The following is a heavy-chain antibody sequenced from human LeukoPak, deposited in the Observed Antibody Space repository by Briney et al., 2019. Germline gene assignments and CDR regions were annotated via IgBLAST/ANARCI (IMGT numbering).Heavy chain of an antibody. V-gene: IGHV4-59*01. CDR3: ARVGAYCGGDCPMDY. CDR1: GGSISSYY. D-gene: IGHD2-21*02. J-gene: IGHJ4*02. CDR2: IYYSGST. Sequence: SETLSLTCTVSGGSISSYYWSWIRQPPGKGLEWIGYIYYSGSTNYNPSLKSRVTISVDTSKNQFSLKLSSVTAADTAVYYCARVGAYCGGDCPMDYWGQGTLVTVSS.